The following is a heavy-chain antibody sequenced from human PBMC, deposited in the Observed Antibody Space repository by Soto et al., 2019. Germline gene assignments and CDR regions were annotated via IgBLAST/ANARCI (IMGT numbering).Heavy chain of an antibody. D-gene: IGHD2-8*01. V-gene: IGHV4-30-2*01. CDR3: ARAVFCTDGFCFPNWLDP. J-gene: IGHJ5*02. CDR1: GDSINNDGHS. Sequence: LSLTCTVSGDSINNDGHSWSWIRQPPGEALEWIGYIYQTGTTQYNPSLSSRVSISADRSKNQFSLHLTSVTAADTAVYYCARAVFCTDGFCFPNWLDPWGQGILVTVSS. CDR2: IYQTGTT.